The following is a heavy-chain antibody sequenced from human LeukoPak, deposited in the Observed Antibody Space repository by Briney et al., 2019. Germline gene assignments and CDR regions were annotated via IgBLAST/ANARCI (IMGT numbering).Heavy chain of an antibody. D-gene: IGHD3-22*01. CDR2: INSDGINT. CDR1: GFTFSNYW. Sequence: GGFLRLSCAASGFTFSNYWMHWVRQAPGKGLVWVSRINSDGINTSYADSVKGRFTISRDNAKNTLNLQMNSLRAEDTAVYYCARDLGQYYDTSDNWFDPWGQGTLVTVSS. V-gene: IGHV3-74*01. J-gene: IGHJ5*02. CDR3: ARDLGQYYDTSDNWFDP.